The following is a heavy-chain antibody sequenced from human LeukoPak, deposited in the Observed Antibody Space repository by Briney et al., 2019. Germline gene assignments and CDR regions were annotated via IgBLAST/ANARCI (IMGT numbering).Heavy chain of an antibody. CDR2: INSDGSST. V-gene: IGHV3-74*01. CDR1: GFTFSSYW. Sequence: GGSLRLSCAASGFTFSSYWMHWVRQAPGKGLVWVSRINSDGSSTYYADSVKGRFTISRDNSKNTLYLQMNSLRAEDTAVYYCAKEAPGIAAAGIGYWGQGTPVTVSS. CDR3: AKEAPGIAAAGIGY. D-gene: IGHD6-13*01. J-gene: IGHJ4*02.